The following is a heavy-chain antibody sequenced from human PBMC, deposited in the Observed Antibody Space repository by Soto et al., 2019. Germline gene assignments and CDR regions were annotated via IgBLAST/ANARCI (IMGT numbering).Heavy chain of an antibody. CDR1: GYRFTHYV. CDR2: IGAGDGKT. CDR3: VRDYASDSGVHLDF. V-gene: IGHV1-3*01. Sequence: QVQLVQSGTEVKKPGASVKVSCKASGYRFTHYVIHWVRQAPGQRLEWMGWIGAGDGKTYYSQNFQDRVTITKDTSASTAYMELSSLISEDTAVYYCVRDYASDSGVHLDFRGQGTLVTVSS. J-gene: IGHJ4*02. D-gene: IGHD3-22*01.